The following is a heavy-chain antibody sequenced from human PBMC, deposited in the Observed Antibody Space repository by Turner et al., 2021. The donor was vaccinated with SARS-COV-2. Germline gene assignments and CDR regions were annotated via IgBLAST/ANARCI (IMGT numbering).Heavy chain of an antibody. V-gene: IGHV4-39*01. D-gene: IGHD2-2*01. CDR1: VCSISSSIYY. Sequence: QLPLQESGPGLVKPSETLSLTCTFSVCSISSSIYYWGWIRQPPGKGLEWIGSICYSGSTYYNPSLKSRVTISVDTSKNQFSLKLSSVTAADTAVYYCARQRLVVVPAAIINGMDVWGQGTTVTVSS. CDR3: ARQRLVVVPAAIINGMDV. J-gene: IGHJ6*02. CDR2: ICYSGST.